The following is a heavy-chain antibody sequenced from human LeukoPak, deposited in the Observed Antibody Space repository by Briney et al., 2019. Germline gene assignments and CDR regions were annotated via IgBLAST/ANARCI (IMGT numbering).Heavy chain of an antibody. CDR2: INAGNGNT. CDR3: AVFDYYDSSGYYRGVAFDI. CDR1: GYTFTSYA. Sequence: ASVKVSCKASGYTFTSYAMHWVRQAPGQRLEWMGWINAGNGNTKYSQEFQGRVTITRDTSASTAYMELSSLRSEDMAVYYCAVFDYYDSSGYYRGVAFDIWGQGTMVTVSS. V-gene: IGHV1-3*03. J-gene: IGHJ3*02. D-gene: IGHD3-22*01.